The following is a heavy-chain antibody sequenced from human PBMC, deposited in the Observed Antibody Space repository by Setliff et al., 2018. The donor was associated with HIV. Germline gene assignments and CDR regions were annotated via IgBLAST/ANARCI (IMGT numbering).Heavy chain of an antibody. Sequence: SGPTLVNPPQESLTLTCTFSGFSLSSNGVSVGWIRQAPGKAPEWLALVYWNDNKQYSPSLKTRVTVTKDTSRNRVVLTMTDLDPVDTATYYCAHSGREVRGPYFDYWGQGVLVTVSS. J-gene: IGHJ4*02. CDR1: GFSLSSNGVS. CDR3: AHSGREVRGPYFDY. V-gene: IGHV2-5*01. D-gene: IGHD3-10*01. CDR2: VYWNDNK.